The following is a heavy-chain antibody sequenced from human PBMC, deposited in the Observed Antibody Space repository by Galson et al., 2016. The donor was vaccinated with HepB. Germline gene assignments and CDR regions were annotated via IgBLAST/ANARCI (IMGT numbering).Heavy chain of an antibody. CDR3: ARGATVDY. CDR1: GFSFNRYN. CDR2: ISTGGSTK. D-gene: IGHD5-12*01. J-gene: IGHJ4*02. V-gene: IGHV3-48*02. Sequence: SLRLSCAASGFSFNRYNMNWVRQAPGKGLEWITGISTGGSTKHYAGSVQGRFTISRDNAENSLFLQMNSLRDEDTAVYYCARGATVDYWGQGTLVTVSS.